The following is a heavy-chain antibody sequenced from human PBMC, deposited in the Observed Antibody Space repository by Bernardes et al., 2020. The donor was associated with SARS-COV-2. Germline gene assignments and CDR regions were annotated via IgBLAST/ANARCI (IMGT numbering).Heavy chain of an antibody. CDR2: TYYRSKWYY. CDR3: ARDTRVGQWLPFNY. V-gene: IGHV6-1*01. Sequence: LSLTCAISGDSVLSKSVAWNWIRQSPSRGLEWLGRTYYRSKWYYDYAPSVGSRITIDADTSKNQFSLQLTSVTPEDTAVYYCARDTRVGQWLPFNYWGQGIPVTVSS. CDR1: GDSVLSKSVA. J-gene: IGHJ4*02. D-gene: IGHD6-19*01.